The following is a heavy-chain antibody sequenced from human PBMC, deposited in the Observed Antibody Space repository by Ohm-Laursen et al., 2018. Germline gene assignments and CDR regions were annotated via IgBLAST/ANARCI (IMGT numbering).Heavy chain of an antibody. V-gene: IGHV3-48*01. D-gene: IGHD4-17*01. CDR3: ARGAPFYGGFDY. CDR1: GFTFNNYW. Sequence: GSLRLSCAASGFTFNNYWMNWVRQSPGKGLEWLSYIDASGGTIYYADSVKGRLTISRDNAKNSLYLQMSGLRGEDTAVYYCARGAPFYGGFDYWGQGTLVTVSS. J-gene: IGHJ4*02. CDR2: IDASGGTI.